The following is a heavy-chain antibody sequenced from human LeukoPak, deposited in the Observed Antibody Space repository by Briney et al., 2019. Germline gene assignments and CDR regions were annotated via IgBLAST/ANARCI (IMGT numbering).Heavy chain of an antibody. Sequence: GGSLRLSCAASGFTFSSDAMSWVRQAPGKGLEWVSAISGSGGSTYYADSVKGRFTISRDSSKNTLSLQMKSRRAGDTAGYYCARAAFAGSGYYLDYWGQGTLVTVSS. CDR2: ISGSGGST. J-gene: IGHJ4*02. D-gene: IGHD3-22*01. CDR1: GFTFSSDA. V-gene: IGHV3-23*01. CDR3: ARAAFAGSGYYLDY.